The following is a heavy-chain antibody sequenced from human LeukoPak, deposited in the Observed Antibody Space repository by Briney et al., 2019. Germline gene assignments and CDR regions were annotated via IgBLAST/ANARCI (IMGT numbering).Heavy chain of an antibody. D-gene: IGHD2-15*01. Sequence: GGSLRLSCAASGFPFSSYALNWVRQAPGKGLEWVSSISSSSSYIYYADSLKGRFTISRDDANNSLYLHMNGLRAEDTAVYYCASHSPIVVVVAAATELHYWGQGTLVTVSS. V-gene: IGHV3-21*01. CDR3: ASHSPIVVVVAAATELHY. J-gene: IGHJ4*02. CDR2: ISSSSSYI. CDR1: GFPFSSYA.